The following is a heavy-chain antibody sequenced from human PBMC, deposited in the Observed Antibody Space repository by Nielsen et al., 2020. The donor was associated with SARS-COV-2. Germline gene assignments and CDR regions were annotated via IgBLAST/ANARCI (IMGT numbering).Heavy chain of an antibody. V-gene: IGHV3-74*01. CDR2: INSDGSST. Sequence: GGSLRLSCAASGFTFSSYRMHWVRQAPGKGLVWVSRINSDGSSTSYADSVKGRFTISRDNAKNTLYLQMNSLRAEDTAVYYCARGHTQRGILEWLLPTYGMDVWGQGTTVTVSS. J-gene: IGHJ6*02. D-gene: IGHD3-3*01. CDR1: GFTFSSYR. CDR3: ARGHTQRGILEWLLPTYGMDV.